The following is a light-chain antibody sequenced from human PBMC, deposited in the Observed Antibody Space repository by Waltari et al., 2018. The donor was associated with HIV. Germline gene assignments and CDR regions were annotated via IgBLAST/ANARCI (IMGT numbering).Light chain of an antibody. CDR3: SSYAGNFVL. CDR2: EVT. V-gene: IGLV2-8*01. Sequence: SALTPPPSASVSLGQSVTISCTGTSSDVGGYDYVSWSQQQSGKAPKLVIYEVTTRPSGVPDRFSGSKSGNTASLNISGLQAEDEADYDCSSYAGNFVLFGGGTNLTVL. CDR1: SSDVGGYDY. J-gene: IGLJ2*01.